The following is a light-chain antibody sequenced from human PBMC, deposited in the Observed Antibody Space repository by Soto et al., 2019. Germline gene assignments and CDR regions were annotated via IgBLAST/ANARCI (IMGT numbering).Light chain of an antibody. CDR3: QHYSEYPFT. V-gene: IGKV1-16*01. J-gene: IGKJ5*01. Sequence: DIPMTQSPSSLSASVGDRVTITCRASQGISNSLAWYQHKPGKAPKSLMFGASTLQSGVPPRFSGSGSGTEFTLTITSLQAEDFATYYCQHYSEYPFTFGHGTRLEVK. CDR2: GAS. CDR1: QGISNS.